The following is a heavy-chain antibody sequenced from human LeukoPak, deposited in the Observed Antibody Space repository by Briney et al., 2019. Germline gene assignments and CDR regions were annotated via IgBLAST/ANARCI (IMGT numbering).Heavy chain of an antibody. J-gene: IGHJ4*02. V-gene: IGHV4-4*07. CDR1: GGSISSYY. CDR3: ARQIAGAGKAGFDY. CDR2: IYTTGST. D-gene: IGHD6-13*01. Sequence: SETLSLTCTVSGGSISSYYWTWTRKPPGKGQEWIGRIYTTGSTNYNPSLYSRVTMSVDTSKNQYSLTLSSVTAADTAVSYCARQIAGAGKAGFDYWGQGTLVTVSS.